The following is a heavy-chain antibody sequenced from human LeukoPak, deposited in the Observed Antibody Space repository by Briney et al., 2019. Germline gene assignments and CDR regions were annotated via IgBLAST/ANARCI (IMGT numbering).Heavy chain of an antibody. Sequence: SETLSLTCAVYGGSFSGYYWSWIRQSPGKGLEWIGKINYSRSTNYNPSLKSRVTISVDTSKNQFSLKLSSVTAADTAVYYCAVLPGPGGYFDYWGQGTLVTVSS. J-gene: IGHJ4*02. CDR3: AVLPGPGGYFDY. CDR1: GGSFSGYY. D-gene: IGHD3-16*01. CDR2: INYSRST. V-gene: IGHV4-34*01.